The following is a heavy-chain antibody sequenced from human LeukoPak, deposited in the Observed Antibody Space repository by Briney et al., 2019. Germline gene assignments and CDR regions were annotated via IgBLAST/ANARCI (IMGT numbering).Heavy chain of an antibody. V-gene: IGHV3-23*01. CDR1: GFTFSNYD. CDR2: ISETGART. CDR3: AKQHGTFEN. J-gene: IGHJ4*02. Sequence: GGSLRLSCAVSGFTFSNYDMSWVRQAPGKGLEWVSGISETGARTYYADSVKGRFTISRDNSKNTLDLQMNSLRAEDTAVYYCAKQHGTFENWGQGTLVTVSS.